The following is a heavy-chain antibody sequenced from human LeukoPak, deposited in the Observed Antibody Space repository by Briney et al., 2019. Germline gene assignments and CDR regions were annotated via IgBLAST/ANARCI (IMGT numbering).Heavy chain of an antibody. D-gene: IGHD3-9*01. CDR2: ISSSSSYT. J-gene: IGHJ6*04. Sequence: GGSLRLSCAASGFTFSAYFMHWVRQAPGKGLEWVSYISSSSSYTNYADSVKGRFTISRDNAKNSLYLQMNSLRAEDTAVYYCARDQESDILTGPSTSGMDVWGKGTTVTVSS. CDR1: GFTFSAYF. V-gene: IGHV3-11*06. CDR3: ARDQESDILTGPSTSGMDV.